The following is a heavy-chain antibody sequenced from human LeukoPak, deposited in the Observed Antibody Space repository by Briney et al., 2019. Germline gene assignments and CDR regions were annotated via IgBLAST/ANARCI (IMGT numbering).Heavy chain of an antibody. CDR2: INPSGGST. CDR3: ATNGKSFSSSWYYGLYYFDY. D-gene: IGHD6-13*01. V-gene: IGHV1-46*01. CDR1: GGTFSSYA. Sequence: ASVKVSCKASGGTFSSYAISWVRQAPGQGLEWMGIINPSGGSTSYAQKFQGRVTMTRDTSTSTVYMELSSLRSEDTAVYYCATNGKSFSSSWYYGLYYFDYWGQGTLVTVSS. J-gene: IGHJ4*02.